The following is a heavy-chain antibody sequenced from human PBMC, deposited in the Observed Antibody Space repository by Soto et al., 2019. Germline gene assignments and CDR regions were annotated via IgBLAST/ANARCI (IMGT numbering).Heavy chain of an antibody. CDR3: AKGTAYAMLV. CDR2: INSDGSGP. V-gene: IGHV3-74*01. D-gene: IGHD1-1*01. Sequence: EVQLVESGGGLVQPGGSLRLSCAASGFDFSNSWIHWVRQGQGKGLVWVSHINSDGSGPTYADSVKGRFTISRDNAKDTVYLHMNSLIAEDSAVNYCAKGTAYAMLVWGQGPTVTVSS. CDR1: GFDFSNSW. J-gene: IGHJ6*02.